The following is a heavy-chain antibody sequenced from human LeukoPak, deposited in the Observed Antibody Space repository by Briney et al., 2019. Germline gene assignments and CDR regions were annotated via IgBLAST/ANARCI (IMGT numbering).Heavy chain of an antibody. CDR1: GDSISSGSYY. J-gene: IGHJ4*02. V-gene: IGHV4-39*01. CDR2: IYYSGST. Sequence: SETLSLTCTVSGDSISSGSYYWGWIRQPPGKGLEWIGSIYYSGSTYYNPSLRDRVTISVDTSNNQFSLELSSVTAADTAVYYCARFVWGSYRFGHYWGQGTLATVSS. D-gene: IGHD3-16*02. CDR3: ARFVWGSYRFGHY.